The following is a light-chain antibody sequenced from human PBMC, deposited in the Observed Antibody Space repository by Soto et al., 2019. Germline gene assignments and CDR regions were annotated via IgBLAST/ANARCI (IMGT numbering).Light chain of an antibody. CDR3: LQDYNYPLT. Sequence: AIQMTQSPSSLSASVGDRVTITCRASQAIGNDLTWYQQKPGKAPTLLIFAASSLQSGVPSRFSGSGSGTDFTLTISSLQPEDFATYYCLQDYNYPLTFGQGTKLEIK. CDR2: AAS. J-gene: IGKJ2*01. V-gene: IGKV1-6*01. CDR1: QAIGND.